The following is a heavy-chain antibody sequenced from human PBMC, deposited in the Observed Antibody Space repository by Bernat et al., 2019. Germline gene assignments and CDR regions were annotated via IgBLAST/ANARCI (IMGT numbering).Heavy chain of an antibody. CDR2: ISSSGSTI. CDR3: AGGGFRENYFDY. V-gene: IGHV3-48*03. J-gene: IGHJ4*02. Sequence: EVQLVESGGGLVQPGGSLRLSCAASGFTFSSYEMHWVRQAPGKGLEWVSYISSSGSTIYYADSVKGRFTISRDNAKNSLYLQMNSLRAEDTAVYYCAGGGFRENYFDYWGQGTLVTVSS. D-gene: IGHD3-10*01. CDR1: GFTFSSYE.